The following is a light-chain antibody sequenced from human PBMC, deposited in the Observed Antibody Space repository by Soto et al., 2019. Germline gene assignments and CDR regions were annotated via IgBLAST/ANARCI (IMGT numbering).Light chain of an antibody. V-gene: IGKV1-12*01. CDR3: QQAYTFPIT. J-gene: IGKJ5*01. Sequence: DIQMTQSPSSVSASVGDTVTITCRASHYIDSWLAWYQQKPGKAPKLLIYDASRLRTGIPSTFRGSRSGTDFTLTITDLRPEDFATYYCQQAYTFPITFGQGTRLDIK. CDR1: HYIDSW. CDR2: DAS.